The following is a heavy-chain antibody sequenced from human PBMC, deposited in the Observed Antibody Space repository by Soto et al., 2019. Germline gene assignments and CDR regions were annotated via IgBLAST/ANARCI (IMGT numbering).Heavy chain of an antibody. CDR1: GCTFDDYA. D-gene: IGHD3-22*01. J-gene: IGHJ4*02. Sequence: GGSLRLSCAASGCTFDDYAMHLVRQAPGKGLEWVSGISWNSGSIGYADSVKGRFTISRDNAKNSLYLQMNSLRAEDTALYYCAKGYYYDSSGYYFHYWGQGTLVTVSS. CDR3: AKGYYYDSSGYYFHY. V-gene: IGHV3-9*01. CDR2: ISWNSGSI.